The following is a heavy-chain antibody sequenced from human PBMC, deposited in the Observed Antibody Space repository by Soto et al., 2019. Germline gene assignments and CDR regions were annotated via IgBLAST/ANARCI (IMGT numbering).Heavy chain of an antibody. CDR2: ISGSGGST. D-gene: IGHD3-3*01. Sequence: EVQLLESGGGLVQPGGSLRLSCAASGFTFSSYAMSWVRQAPGKGLEWVSAISGSGGSTYYADSVKGRFTISRDNSKNTLYLQMNSLRAEDTAVYYCGKEGKGSRRFVGWSPARYYGMDVWGQGTTVTVSS. J-gene: IGHJ6*02. CDR1: GFTFSSYA. CDR3: GKEGKGSRRFVGWSPARYYGMDV. V-gene: IGHV3-23*01.